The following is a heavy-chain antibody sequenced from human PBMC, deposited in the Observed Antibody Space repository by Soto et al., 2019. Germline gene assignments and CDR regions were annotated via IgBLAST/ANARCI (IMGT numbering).Heavy chain of an antibody. V-gene: IGHV4-59*01. CDR2: IFSNGRT. J-gene: IGHJ4*02. CDR1: GGSIYNNY. Sequence: PSETLSLTCTVSGGSIYNNYWSWIRQPPGRGLEWIGYIFSNGRTNYNPSLESRVTISVDTSKNQLSLKLRSVTAADTAVYYCARGGDNSTWYYSLWGQGTLVTVSS. D-gene: IGHD3-10*01. CDR3: ARGGDNSTWYYSL.